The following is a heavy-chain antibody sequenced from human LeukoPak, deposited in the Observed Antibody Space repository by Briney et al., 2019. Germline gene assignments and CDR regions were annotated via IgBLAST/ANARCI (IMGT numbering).Heavy chain of an antibody. CDR3: ARDWPIYYYYGKDV. CDR2: ISAYNGNT. V-gene: IGHV1-18*01. CDR1: GYTFTSYG. Sequence: ASVKVSCKASGYTFTSYGISWVRQAPGQGLEWMGWISAYNGNTNYAQKLQGRVTMTTDTSTSTAYMELRSLRSDDTAVYYCARDWPIYYYYGKDVWGQGTTVTVSS. J-gene: IGHJ6*02.